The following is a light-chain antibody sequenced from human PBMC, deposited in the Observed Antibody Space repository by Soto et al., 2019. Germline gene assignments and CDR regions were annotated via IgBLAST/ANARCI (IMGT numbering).Light chain of an antibody. CDR2: EVS. V-gene: IGLV2-14*01. J-gene: IGLJ7*01. Sequence: QSVLPQPASVSGSPGQSITISCTGTSSDVGGYNYVSWYQHHPGKAPKLMLYEVSKRPSGVSNRFAGSKSGDTASLIISGLQAEDEDDYYCSSYTSTGTVVFGGGTQLTV. CDR1: SSDVGGYNY. CDR3: SSYTSTGTVV.